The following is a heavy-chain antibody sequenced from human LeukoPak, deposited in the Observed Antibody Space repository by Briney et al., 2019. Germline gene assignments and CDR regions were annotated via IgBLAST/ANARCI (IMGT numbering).Heavy chain of an antibody. Sequence: SETLSLTCAVYSGSFSGYYWSWIRQPPGKGLEWIGEVNDSGITNCNPSLKSRVTISVDTAKNQFSLKLSSATAADTAVYYCARHRLGATRSFDIWGQGTMVTVSS. CDR2: VNDSGIT. J-gene: IGHJ3*02. V-gene: IGHV4-34*01. CDR1: SGSFSGYY. D-gene: IGHD4/OR15-4a*01. CDR3: ARHRLGATRSFDI.